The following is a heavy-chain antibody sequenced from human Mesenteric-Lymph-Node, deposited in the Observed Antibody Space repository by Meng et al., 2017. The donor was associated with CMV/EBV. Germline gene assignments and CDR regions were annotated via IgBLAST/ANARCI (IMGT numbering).Heavy chain of an antibody. J-gene: IGHJ4*02. Sequence: GESLKISCAASGFTFSSYGMHWVRQAPGKGLEWVAFIRYDGSNKYYADSVKGRFTISRDNSKNTLYLQMNSLRAEDTAVYYCAKEGEAYCGGDCYSDYWGQGTLVTVSS. CDR2: IRYDGSNK. V-gene: IGHV3-30*02. CDR3: AKEGEAYCGGDCYSDY. D-gene: IGHD2-21*01. CDR1: GFTFSSYG.